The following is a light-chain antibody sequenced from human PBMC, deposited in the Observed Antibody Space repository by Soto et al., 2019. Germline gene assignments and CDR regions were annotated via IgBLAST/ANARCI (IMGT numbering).Light chain of an antibody. V-gene: IGKV1-39*01. CDR2: AAS. CDR3: KQNYTSVAK. Sequence: IHVTQSPSSLSASVGDSVTLSCQTSQRVDSYIHWYQHQSGKPPKLLIYAASTLQDGVPSRFSGGGSGKALSIIINGMQPGDYETYSCKQNYTSVAKFGQGKKVDIK. J-gene: IGKJ1*01. CDR1: QRVDSY.